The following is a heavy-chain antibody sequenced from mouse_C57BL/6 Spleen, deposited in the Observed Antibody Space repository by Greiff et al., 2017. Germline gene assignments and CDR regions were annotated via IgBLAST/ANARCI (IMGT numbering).Heavy chain of an antibody. CDR1: GYTFTSYW. J-gene: IGHJ3*01. D-gene: IGHD4-1*01. Sequence: QVQLQQPGAELVMPGASVKLSCKASGYTFTSYWMHWVKQRPGQGLEWIGEIDPSDSYTNYNQKFKGKSTLTVDKSSSTAYMQLSSLTSEDSAVYYCARGPGFFAYWGQGTLVTVSA. CDR2: IDPSDSYT. V-gene: IGHV1-69*01. CDR3: ARGPGFFAY.